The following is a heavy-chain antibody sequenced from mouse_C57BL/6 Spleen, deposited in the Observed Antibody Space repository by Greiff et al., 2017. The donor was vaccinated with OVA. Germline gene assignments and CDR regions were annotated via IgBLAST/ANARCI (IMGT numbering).Heavy chain of an antibody. Sequence: EVQRVESGGGLVQPGRSLRLSCATSGFTFSDFYMEWVRQAPGKGLEWIAASRNKANDYTTEYSASVKGRFIVSRDTSQSILYLQMNALRAEDTAIYYCARDDGPYGAMDYWGQGTSVTVSS. CDR3: ARDDGPYGAMDY. V-gene: IGHV7-1*01. CDR1: GFTFSDFY. D-gene: IGHD1-1*01. J-gene: IGHJ4*01. CDR2: SRNKANDYTT.